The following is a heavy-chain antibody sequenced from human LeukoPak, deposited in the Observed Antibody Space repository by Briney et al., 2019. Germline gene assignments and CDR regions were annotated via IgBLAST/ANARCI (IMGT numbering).Heavy chain of an antibody. V-gene: IGHV1-24*01. CDR3: ATARRSGGSYYPIDY. J-gene: IGHJ4*02. Sequence: VASVKVSCKVSGYTLTELSMHWVRQAPGKGLEWMGGFDPEDGETIYAQKFQGRVTMTEDTSTDTAYMELSSLRSEDTAVYYCATARRSGGSYYPIDYWGQGTLVTVSS. CDR2: FDPEDGET. D-gene: IGHD1-26*01. CDR1: GYTLTELS.